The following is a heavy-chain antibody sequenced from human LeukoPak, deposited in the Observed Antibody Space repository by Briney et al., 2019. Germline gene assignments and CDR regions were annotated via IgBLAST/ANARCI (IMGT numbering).Heavy chain of an antibody. J-gene: IGHJ2*01. CDR2: ISSDGSNK. Sequence: GGSLRLSCAASGFTFSSYGMHWVRQAPGKGLEWVAVISSDGSNKYYADSVKGRFTISGDNSKNTLYLQVNSLRAEDTALYYCARADSAYWYFDLWGRGTLVTVSS. D-gene: IGHD3/OR15-3a*01. CDR1: GFTFSSYG. V-gene: IGHV3-30*03. CDR3: ARADSAYWYFDL.